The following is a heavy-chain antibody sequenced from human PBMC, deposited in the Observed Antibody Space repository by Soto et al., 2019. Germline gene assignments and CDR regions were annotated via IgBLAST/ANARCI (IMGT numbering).Heavy chain of an antibody. CDR1: RDSFTGYW. V-gene: IGHV5-51*01. Sequence: GESLKISCKGSRDSFTGYWIGWVRQMPGKGLEWMGIIYPGDSDTRYSPSFQGQVTISADKSISTAYLQWSSLKASDTAMYYCASGPTGAPDAFDIWGQGTMVTVSS. J-gene: IGHJ3*02. CDR2: IYPGDSDT. CDR3: ASGPTGAPDAFDI.